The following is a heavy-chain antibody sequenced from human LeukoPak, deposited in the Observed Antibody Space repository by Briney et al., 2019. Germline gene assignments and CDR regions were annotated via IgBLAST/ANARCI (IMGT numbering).Heavy chain of an antibody. CDR1: GYTFTGYY. CDR3: AARGIAAGSGLDAFDI. CDR2: INPNSGGT. V-gene: IGHV1-2*02. Sequence: ASVKVSCKASGYTFTGYYMHWVRQAPGQGLEWMGWINPNSGGTNYAQKFQGRVTMTRDTSISTAYMELSRLRSDDTAVYYCAARGIAAGSGLDAFDIWGQGTMVTVSS. D-gene: IGHD6-13*01. J-gene: IGHJ3*02.